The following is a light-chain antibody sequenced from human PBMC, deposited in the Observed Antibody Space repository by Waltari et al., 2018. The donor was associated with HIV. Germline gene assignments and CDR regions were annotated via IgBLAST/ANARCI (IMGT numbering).Light chain of an antibody. CDR2: EVS. V-gene: IGLV2-8*01. CDR3: SSYAGSNNLL. J-gene: IGLJ2*01. Sequence: QSALTQPPSASGSPGQSVTISCTGTSSDVGGYNYVSWYQQHPGKAPKLMIYEVSKRPSGVPERFSGSKSGNTASLTVSGRQAEDEADYYCSSYAGSNNLLFGGGTKLTVL. CDR1: SSDVGGYNY.